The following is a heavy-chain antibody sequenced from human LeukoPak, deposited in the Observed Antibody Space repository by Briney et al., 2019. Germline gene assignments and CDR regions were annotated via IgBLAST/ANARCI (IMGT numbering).Heavy chain of an antibody. J-gene: IGHJ4*02. D-gene: IGHD1-26*01. CDR2: IKQDGSEQ. V-gene: IGHV3-7*01. CDR1: GFTFSSYW. Sequence: GGSLRLSCAASGFTFSSYWMSWVRQAPGRGLEWVAYIKQDGSEQYYVDSVKGRFTISRDNAESSLYLRMNSLRAEDSAVYYCARVGLKGATTIRSSDYWGQGTLVTVSS. CDR3: ARVGLKGATTIRSSDY.